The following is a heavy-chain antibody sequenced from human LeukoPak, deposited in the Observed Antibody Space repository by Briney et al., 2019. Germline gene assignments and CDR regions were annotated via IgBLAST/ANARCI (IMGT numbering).Heavy chain of an antibody. CDR3: ARVFCSSTSCYKGNFDY. D-gene: IGHD2-2*02. V-gene: IGHV3-21*01. CDR1: GFAFSSYS. J-gene: IGHJ4*02. CDR2: ISSSSSYI. Sequence: GGSPRLSCAASGFAFSSYSMNWVRQAPGKGLEWVSSISSSSSYIYYADSVKGRFTISRDNAKNSLYLQMNSLRAEDTAVYYCARVFCSSTSCYKGNFDYWGQGTLVTVSS.